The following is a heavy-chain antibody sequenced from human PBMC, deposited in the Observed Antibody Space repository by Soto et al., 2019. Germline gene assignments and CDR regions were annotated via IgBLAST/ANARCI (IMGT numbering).Heavy chain of an antibody. Sequence: GGSLRLSCAASGFTFSSYAMSWVRQAPGKGLEWVSAISGSGGSTYYADSVKGRFTISRDNSKNTLYLQMNSLRAEDTAVYYCARAYYDFWSGYPLWGQGTTVTVSS. CDR1: GFTFSSYA. V-gene: IGHV3-23*01. CDR3: ARAYYDFWSGYPL. J-gene: IGHJ6*02. D-gene: IGHD3-3*01. CDR2: ISGSGGST.